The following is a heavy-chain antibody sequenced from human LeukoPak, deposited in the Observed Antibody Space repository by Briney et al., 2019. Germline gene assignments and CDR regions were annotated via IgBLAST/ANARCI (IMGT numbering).Heavy chain of an antibody. V-gene: IGHV3-48*04. D-gene: IGHD3-22*01. CDR3: ARDHPLSYYDSSPPAY. Sequence: GGSLRLSCAASGFTFSSYSMNWVRQAPGKGLEWVSYISSSSSTIYYADSVKGRFTISRDNAKNSLYLQMNSLRAEDTAVYYCARDHPLSYYDSSPPAYWGQGTLVTVSS. CDR2: ISSSSSTI. CDR1: GFTFSSYS. J-gene: IGHJ4*02.